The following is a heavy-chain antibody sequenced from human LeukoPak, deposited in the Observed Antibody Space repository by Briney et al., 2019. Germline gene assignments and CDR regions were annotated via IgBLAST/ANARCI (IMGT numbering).Heavy chain of an antibody. D-gene: IGHD4-11*01. CDR2: IWNDGSSQ. V-gene: IGHV3-33*06. Sequence: GGSLRLSCVASHFTFSHFGMHWVRQAPGKGLEWVAVIWNDGSSQYYADSVKDRFTISRDNSQNTVYLQMNSLRVEDTAVYYCAKDAQRGFDYSNSLEKWGQGTLVIVSS. CDR3: AKDAQRGFDYSNSLEK. CDR1: HFTFSHFG. J-gene: IGHJ4*02.